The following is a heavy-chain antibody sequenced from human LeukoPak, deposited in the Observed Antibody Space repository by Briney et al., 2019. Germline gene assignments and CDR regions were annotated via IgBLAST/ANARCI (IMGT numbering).Heavy chain of an antibody. CDR3: VRDGWRGGDY. CDR2: INQDGSDK. V-gene: IGHV3-7*01. CDR1: GFSFSTYW. J-gene: IGHJ4*02. D-gene: IGHD3-3*01. Sequence: PGGSLRLSCAASGFSFSTYWMIWVRQAPGKGLEWVANINQDGSDKNYGDSVRGRFTISRNNARNSLYLQMNSLRAEDTAVYYCVRDGWRGGDYWGQGTLVTVSS.